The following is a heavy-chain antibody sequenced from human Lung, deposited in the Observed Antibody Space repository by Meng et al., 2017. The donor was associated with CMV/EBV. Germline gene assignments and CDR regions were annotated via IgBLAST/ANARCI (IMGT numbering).Heavy chain of an antibody. J-gene: IGHJ4*02. D-gene: IGHD6-13*01. CDR1: GGSVSSGSYY. V-gene: IGHV4-61*01. CDR2: VHYSGST. Sequence: SETLSLTCTVSGGSVSSGSYYWSWIRQPPGKGLEWIVYVHYSGSTNYNPSLKSRVTISLDTSKNQFSLRLSSVTAADTAVYFRARFLDSWFYFDSWGQGTPVTVSS. CDR3: ARFLDSWFYFDS.